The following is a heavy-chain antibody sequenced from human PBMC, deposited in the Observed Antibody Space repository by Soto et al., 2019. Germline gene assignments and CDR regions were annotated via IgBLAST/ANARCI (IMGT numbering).Heavy chain of an antibody. V-gene: IGHV3-21*01. Sequence: GGSLRLSCAASGFTFSSYSMNWVRQAPGKGLEWVSSIGGSSDSISYADSVKGRFTISRDNAQMSLYLQMSSLRAEDTAVYYCARELYGAYALDSWGQGTLVTVSS. J-gene: IGHJ4*02. CDR1: GFTFSSYS. CDR3: ARELYGAYALDS. CDR2: IGGSSDSI. D-gene: IGHD4-17*01.